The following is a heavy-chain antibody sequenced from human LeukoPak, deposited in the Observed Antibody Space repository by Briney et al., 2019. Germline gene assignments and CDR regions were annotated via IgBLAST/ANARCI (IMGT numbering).Heavy chain of an antibody. CDR1: GYTFISHA. D-gene: IGHD6-6*01. J-gene: IGHJ3*02. V-gene: IGHV7-4-1*02. Sequence: GASVKVSCKAFGYTFISHAMNWVRQAPGQGLELMGWINTYTGIPTYAQGFAGRFVFSLDTSVTTAYLQITSLKAEDTAVYYCARDLVSAGFDIWGQGTMVTVSS. CDR3: ARDLVSAGFDI. CDR2: INTYTGIP.